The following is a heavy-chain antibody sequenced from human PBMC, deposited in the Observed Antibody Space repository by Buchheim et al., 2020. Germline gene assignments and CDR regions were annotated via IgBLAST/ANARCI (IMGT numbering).Heavy chain of an antibody. CDR3: ARGGKYCSGGTCYFYGMDV. D-gene: IGHD2-15*01. Sequence: QVQLVQSGAEVKKPGASVKVSCKASGYTFTNHYMHWVRQAPGQGLEWMGIINPSGGSTTYTQKLQGRVTMTSDTSTRTVYMELRSLRSEDSAVYYCARGGKYCSGGTCYFYGMDVWGQGTT. CDR2: INPSGGST. J-gene: IGHJ6*02. CDR1: GYTFTNHY. V-gene: IGHV1-46*01.